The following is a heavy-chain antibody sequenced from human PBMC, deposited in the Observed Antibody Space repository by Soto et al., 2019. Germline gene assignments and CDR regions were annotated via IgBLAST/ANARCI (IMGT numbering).Heavy chain of an antibody. Sequence: GGSLRLSCAASGFTLSSYDMHWVRQATGKGLEWVSGIGTAGDTYYLGSVKGRFTISRENAENSFYLQMNSLRAEDTAVYYCARAPKAFYYDSSGPEYFYYYGMDVWGQGTTVTVSS. V-gene: IGHV3-13*01. J-gene: IGHJ6*02. CDR3: ARAPKAFYYDSSGPEYFYYYGMDV. CDR1: GFTLSSYD. D-gene: IGHD3-22*01. CDR2: IGTAGDT.